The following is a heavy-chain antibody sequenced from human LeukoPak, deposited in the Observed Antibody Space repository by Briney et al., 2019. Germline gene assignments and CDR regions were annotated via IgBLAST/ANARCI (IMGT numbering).Heavy chain of an antibody. V-gene: IGHV3-15*01. J-gene: IGHJ4*02. CDR3: TADRPGASPFADY. Sequence: KTGGSLRLSCAASGFTFSNAWMSWVRQAPGKGLEWVGRIQSKTHGGTTDYAAPVKGRFTISREDSKNTLYLRMDSLKTEDTALYYCTADRPGASPFADYWGQGTLVTVSS. CDR2: IQSKTHGGTT. CDR1: GFTFSNAW. D-gene: IGHD3-3*02.